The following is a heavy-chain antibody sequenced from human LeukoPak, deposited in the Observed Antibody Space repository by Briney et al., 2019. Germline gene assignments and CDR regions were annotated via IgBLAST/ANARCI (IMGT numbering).Heavy chain of an antibody. CDR1: GGTFSSYA. CDR2: IIPIFGTA. Sequence: GASVKVSCKASGGTFSSYAISWVRQAPGQGLEWMGGIIPIFGTANYAQKFQGRVTMTRNTPISTAYMELSSLRSEDTAVYYCARTYYYDSGSDNWFDPWGQGTLVTVSS. D-gene: IGHD3-10*01. CDR3: ARTYYYDSGSDNWFDP. V-gene: IGHV1-69*05. J-gene: IGHJ5*02.